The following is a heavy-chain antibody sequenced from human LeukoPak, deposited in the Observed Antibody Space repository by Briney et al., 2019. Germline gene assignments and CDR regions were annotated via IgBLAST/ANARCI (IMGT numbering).Heavy chain of an antibody. CDR3: ARQAKFRGQRDY. J-gene: IGHJ4*02. D-gene: IGHD1-26*01. CDR1: GGSISRSSYY. CDR2: IFYSGST. Sequence: PSETLSLTCTLSGGSISRSSYYWGSIPQPPGKGLEWIGGIFYSGSTYYNPPLKSRATISVDTSKNQFSLKLRSVTAADTAVYYFARQAKFRGQRDYWGQGTLVTVSS. V-gene: IGHV4-39*01.